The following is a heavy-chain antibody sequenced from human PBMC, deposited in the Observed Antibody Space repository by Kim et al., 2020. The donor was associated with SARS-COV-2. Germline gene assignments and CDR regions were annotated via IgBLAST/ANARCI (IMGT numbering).Heavy chain of an antibody. Sequence: GGSLRLSCAASGFTVSSNYMSWVRQAPGKGLEWVSVIYSGGSTYYADSVKGRFTISRDNSKNTLYLQMNSLRAEDTAVYYCARDRLGIAAAGYYYYYGMDVWGQGTTVTVSS. CDR1: GFTVSSNY. J-gene: IGHJ6*02. D-gene: IGHD6-13*01. CDR3: ARDRLGIAAAGYYYYYGMDV. V-gene: IGHV3-53*01. CDR2: IYSGGST.